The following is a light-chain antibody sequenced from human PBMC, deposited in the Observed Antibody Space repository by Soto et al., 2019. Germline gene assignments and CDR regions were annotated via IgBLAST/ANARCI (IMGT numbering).Light chain of an antibody. CDR2: AAS. CDR3: QKYNSAPLT. Sequence: DIQMTQSPSSLSASVGDRVTITCRASLPISNYLAWYQQKPGKIPNLLIYAASTLQAGVPSRFSGSGSGTDFSLIISRRQPEEVSAYYCQKYNSAPLTFGEGTKVDIK. V-gene: IGKV1-27*01. CDR1: LPISNY. J-gene: IGKJ4*01.